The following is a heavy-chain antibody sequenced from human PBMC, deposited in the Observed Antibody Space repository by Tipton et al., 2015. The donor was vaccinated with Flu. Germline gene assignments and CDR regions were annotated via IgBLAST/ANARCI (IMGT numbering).Heavy chain of an antibody. D-gene: IGHD6-13*01. V-gene: IGHV3-7*01. CDR1: GFTLSSYW. CDR2: IKQDGSEK. CDR3: ARAWAAAGSA. Sequence: SLRLSCVASGFTLSSYWMSWVRQAPGKGLEWVANIKQDGSEKYYVDSVKGRFIISRDNAKNSLYLQMNSLRSEDTAVYYCARAWAAAGSAWGQGTHVTVSS. J-gene: IGHJ5*02.